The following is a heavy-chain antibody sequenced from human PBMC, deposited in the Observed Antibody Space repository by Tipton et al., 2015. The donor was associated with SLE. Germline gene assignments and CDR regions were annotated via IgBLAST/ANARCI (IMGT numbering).Heavy chain of an antibody. D-gene: IGHD3-16*01. J-gene: IGHJ4*02. CDR3: ARGSDYYGYFEY. CDR1: GGSINIYY. Sequence: LSCTVSGGSINIYYWSWVRQSPGEGLEWIGYIFHSGSTNSNPSLKSRVAMSLDTSKNQFSLRLSSVSTADTAVYYCARGSDYYGYFEYWGQGVLVTVSS. V-gene: IGHV4-59*12. CDR2: IFHSGST.